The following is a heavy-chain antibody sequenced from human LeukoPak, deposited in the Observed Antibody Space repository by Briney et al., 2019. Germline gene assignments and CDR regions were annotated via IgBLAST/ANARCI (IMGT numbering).Heavy chain of an antibody. D-gene: IGHD4-11*01. CDR2: IIPIFGTA. CDR3: ARNDYSPYYYYGMDV. CDR1: GGTFSSYA. J-gene: IGHJ6*02. Sequence: ASVKVSCKASGGTFSSYAISWVRQAPGQGLEWMGGIIPIFGTANYAQKFQGRVTITADESTSTAYMELSSLRSEDTAVYYCARNDYSPYYYYGMDVWGQGTTVTVTS. V-gene: IGHV1-69*13.